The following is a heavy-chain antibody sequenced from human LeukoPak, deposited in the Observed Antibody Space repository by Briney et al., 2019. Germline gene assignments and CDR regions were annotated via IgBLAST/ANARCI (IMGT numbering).Heavy chain of an antibody. CDR3: ARGEKVDYFDY. CDR1: GGSIGGSSYY. J-gene: IGHJ4*02. Sequence: KPSETLSLTCTVSGGSIGGSSYYWGWIRQPPGKGLEWIGKISDSGSTYYSPSLRSRVTISIDMSKNQFSLKLSSVTATDTAVYYCARGEKVDYFDYWGQGTLVTVSS. V-gene: IGHV4-39*01. CDR2: ISDSGST. D-gene: IGHD3-16*01.